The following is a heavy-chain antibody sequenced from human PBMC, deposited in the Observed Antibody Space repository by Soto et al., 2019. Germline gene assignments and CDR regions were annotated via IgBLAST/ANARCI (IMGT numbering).Heavy chain of an antibody. J-gene: IGHJ4*02. Sequence: QLQLQESGSGLVKPSQTLSLTCAVSGGSISSGGYSWSWIRQPPGKGLEWIGYIYHSGSTYYNPALKSRVTITVDRTKNQFSLKLSSVTAADTAVYYCARAEGGIFDYWGQGTLVTVSS. D-gene: IGHD3-16*01. CDR1: GGSISSGGYS. CDR3: ARAEGGIFDY. CDR2: IYHSGST. V-gene: IGHV4-30-2*01.